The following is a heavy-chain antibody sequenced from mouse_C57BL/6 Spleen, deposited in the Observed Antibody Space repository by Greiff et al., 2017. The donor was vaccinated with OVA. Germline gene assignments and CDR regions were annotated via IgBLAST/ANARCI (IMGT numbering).Heavy chain of an antibody. J-gene: IGHJ3*01. CDR3: ARGYSPAWFAY. V-gene: IGHV3-1*01. Sequence: EVKLVESGPGMVKPSQSLSLTCTVTGYSITSGYDWHWIRHFPGNKLEWMGYISYSGSTNYNPSLKSRISITHDTSKNHFFLKLNSVTTEDTATYYCARGYSPAWFAYWGQGTLVTVSA. CDR2: ISYSGST. CDR1: GYSITSGYD. D-gene: IGHD2-12*01.